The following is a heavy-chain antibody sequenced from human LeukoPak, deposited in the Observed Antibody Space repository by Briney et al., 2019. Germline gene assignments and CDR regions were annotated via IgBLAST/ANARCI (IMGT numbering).Heavy chain of an antibody. V-gene: IGHV3-43*02. CDR1: GFTFSSYA. CDR3: AKELAAGLLI. J-gene: IGHJ4*02. D-gene: IGHD6-25*01. CDR2: ISGDGGST. Sequence: GGSLRLSCAASGFTFSSYAMSWVRQAPGKGLEWVSLISGDGGSTYYEDSVKGRFTISRDNSKNSLYLQMNSLRTEDTALYYCAKELAAGLLIWGQGTLVTVSS.